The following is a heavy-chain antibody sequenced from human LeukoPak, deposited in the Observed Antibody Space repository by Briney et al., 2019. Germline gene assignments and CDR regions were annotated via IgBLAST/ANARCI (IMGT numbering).Heavy chain of an antibody. CDR3: ARVTCSGGSCYVGLGIDY. Sequence: GGSLRLSCAASEFTFSHYGMHWVRQAPGQGLEWVAIIWYDGSKEYYEDSVKGRFTISRDNSKNTLYLQMNSLRAEDTAVYYCARVTCSGGSCYVGLGIDYWGQGTLVTVSS. CDR1: EFTFSHYG. J-gene: IGHJ4*02. CDR2: IWYDGSKE. D-gene: IGHD2-15*01. V-gene: IGHV3-33*01.